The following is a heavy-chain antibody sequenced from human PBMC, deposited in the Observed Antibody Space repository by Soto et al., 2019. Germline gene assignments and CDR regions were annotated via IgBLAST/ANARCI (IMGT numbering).Heavy chain of an antibody. CDR1: GFTFSNYW. J-gene: IGHJ4*02. V-gene: IGHV3-74*01. CDR2: IDTDGSTT. Sequence: LRLSCATSGFTFSNYWMHWVRQVPGRGLVWVSRIDTDGSTTSYADFAKGRFTISRDNAKSTLSLQMNSLRAEDTAIYYCACSRRPARLGPKGAIDYWGQGTLVTVSS. D-gene: IGHD2-15*01. CDR3: ACSRRPARLGPKGAIDY.